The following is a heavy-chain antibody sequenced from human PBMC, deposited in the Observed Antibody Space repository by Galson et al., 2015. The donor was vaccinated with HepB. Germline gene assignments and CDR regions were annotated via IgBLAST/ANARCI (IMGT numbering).Heavy chain of an antibody. CDR3: AGLGIGDLQQLVGGWFAP. J-gene: IGHJ5*02. CDR1: GDSFTRYW. V-gene: IGHV5-51*03. D-gene: IGHD6-13*01. CDR2: IYPGDSDT. Sequence: QSGAEVKKPGDFLKISCKGSGDSFTRYWIGWVRKMPGKGLEWMGIIYPGDSDTRYSPSFQGQVTISADKSISTAYLQWSSLKASHSAMYYCAGLGIGDLQQLVGGWFAPWGQGTLVTVSS.